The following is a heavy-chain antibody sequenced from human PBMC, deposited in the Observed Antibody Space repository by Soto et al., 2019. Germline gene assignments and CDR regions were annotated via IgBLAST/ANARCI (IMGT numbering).Heavy chain of an antibody. D-gene: IGHD2-2*01. CDR1: GYTFTSYG. J-gene: IGHJ6*03. CDR3: ARAFGGSAVLVPAAISKPRESDHRPYMDV. V-gene: IGHV1-18*01. Sequence: ASVKVSCKASGYTFTSYGISWVRQAPGQGLEWMGWISAYNGNTNYAQKLQGRVTMTTDTSTSTAYMELRSLRSDDTAVYYCARAFGGSAVLVPAAISKPRESDHRPYMDVWGKGTTVTVSS. CDR2: ISAYNGNT.